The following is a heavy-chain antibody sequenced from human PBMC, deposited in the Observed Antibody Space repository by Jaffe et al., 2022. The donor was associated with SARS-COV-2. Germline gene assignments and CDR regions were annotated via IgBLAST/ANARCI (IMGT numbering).Heavy chain of an antibody. Sequence: QVQLQQWGAGLLKPSETLSLTCAVYGGSFSGYYWSWIRQPPGKGLEWIGEINHSGSTNYNPSLKSRVTISVDTSKNQFSLKLSSVTAADTAVYYCARAPGIGSYYPQQFDYWGQGTLVTVSS. V-gene: IGHV4-34*01. CDR3: ARAPGIGSYYPQQFDY. J-gene: IGHJ4*02. CDR1: GGSFSGYY. D-gene: IGHD1-26*01. CDR2: INHSGST.